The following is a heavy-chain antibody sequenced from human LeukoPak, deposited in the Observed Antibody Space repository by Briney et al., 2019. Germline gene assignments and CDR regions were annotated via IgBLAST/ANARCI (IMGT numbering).Heavy chain of an antibody. CDR1: AGSVSGYY. D-gene: IGHD6-13*01. CDR3: AREVAAAYYFDY. CDR2: INHGGST. Sequence: SETLSLTCAVYAGSVSGYYWSWLRQPPGKGLEWIGEINHGGSTNYNPSLKSRVTISVDTSKNQFSLKLSSVTAADTAVYYCAREVAAAYYFDYWGQGTLVTVSS. J-gene: IGHJ4*02. V-gene: IGHV4-34*01.